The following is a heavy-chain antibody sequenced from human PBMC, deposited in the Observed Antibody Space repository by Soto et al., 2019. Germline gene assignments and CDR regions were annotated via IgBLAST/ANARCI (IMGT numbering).Heavy chain of an antibody. CDR1: GFSFTTDGMG. CDR3: APLHWVATSARYYFDS. V-gene: IGHV2-5*02. CDR2: IYWDDDK. J-gene: IGHJ4*02. D-gene: IGHD6-6*01. Sequence: QITLKESGPTLVKPTQTLTLTCTFSGFSFTTDGMGVGWIRQPPGKALEWLALIYWDDDKRYSPSLKSRLTITKEDSGKQVVLQLIKMDPEETVTSYCAPLHWVATSARYYFDSWGQGTLVTVSS.